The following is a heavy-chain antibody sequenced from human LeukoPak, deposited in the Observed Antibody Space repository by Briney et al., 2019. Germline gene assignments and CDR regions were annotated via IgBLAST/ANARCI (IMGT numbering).Heavy chain of an antibody. CDR2: IYYSGST. D-gene: IGHD1-26*01. Sequence: PSETLSLTCTVSGGSVSSGSYYWSWIRQPPGKGLEWIGYIYYSGSTNYSPSLKSRVTISVDTSKNQFSLKLSSVTAADTAVYYCARVGDMWELPWYFDLWGRGTLVTVSS. CDR3: ARVGDMWELPWYFDL. CDR1: GGSVSSGSYY. V-gene: IGHV4-61*01. J-gene: IGHJ2*01.